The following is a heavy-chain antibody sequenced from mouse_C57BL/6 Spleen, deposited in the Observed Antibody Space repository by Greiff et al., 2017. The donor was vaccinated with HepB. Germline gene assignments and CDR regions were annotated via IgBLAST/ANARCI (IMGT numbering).Heavy chain of an antibody. D-gene: IGHD1-1*01. CDR2: IYPGNSDT. J-gene: IGHJ1*03. CDR3: TRGHYGSSDWYFDV. V-gene: IGHV1-5*01. CDR1: GYTFTSYW. Sequence: VQLQQSGTVLARPGASVKMSCKTSGYTFTSYWMHWVKQRPGQGLEWIGAIYPGNSDTSYNQKFKGKAKLTAVTSASTAYMELSSLTNEDSAVYYCTRGHYGSSDWYFDVWGTGTTVTVSS.